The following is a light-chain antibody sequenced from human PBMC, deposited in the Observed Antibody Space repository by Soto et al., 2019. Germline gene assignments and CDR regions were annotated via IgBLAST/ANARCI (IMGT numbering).Light chain of an antibody. V-gene: IGLV2-14*01. CDR3: MSYTGSSTSYV. CDR1: RSDIGSYNY. Sequence: QSALTQPASVSGSPGQSITISCSGTRSDIGSYNYVAWYQQFPGKTPKILIYGVSNRPSGVSSRFSGSKSGNTASLTISGLQAEDEAVYYCMSYTGSSTSYVFGSGTKLTVL. CDR2: GVS. J-gene: IGLJ1*01.